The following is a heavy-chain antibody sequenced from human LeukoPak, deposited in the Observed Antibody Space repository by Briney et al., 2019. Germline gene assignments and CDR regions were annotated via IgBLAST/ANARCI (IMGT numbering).Heavy chain of an antibody. D-gene: IGHD6-19*01. V-gene: IGHV3-9*01. CDR3: AKDPAEAVAGMGDAFDI. J-gene: IGHJ3*02. Sequence: PGGSLRLSCAASGFTFRSYGMHWVRQAPGKGLEWVSGISWNSGSIGYADSVKGRFTISRDNAKNSLYLQMNSLRAEDTALYYCAKDPAEAVAGMGDAFDIWGQGTMVTVSS. CDR2: ISWNSGSI. CDR1: GFTFRSYG.